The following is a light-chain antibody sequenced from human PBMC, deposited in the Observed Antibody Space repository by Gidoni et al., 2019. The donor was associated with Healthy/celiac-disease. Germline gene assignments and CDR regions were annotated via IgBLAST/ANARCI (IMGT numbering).Light chain of an antibody. V-gene: IGLV2-14*01. CDR1: SSDVGGYNY. J-gene: IGLJ2*01. Sequence: QSALTQPASVSGSPGQSITISCTGTSSDVGGYNYVSWYQQHPGKAPKLMIYDVSNRPSGVSNRFSGSKSGNTAPLTIAGLQAEDEADYYCSSYTSSSTPLFGGGTKL. CDR3: SSYTSSSTPL. CDR2: DVS.